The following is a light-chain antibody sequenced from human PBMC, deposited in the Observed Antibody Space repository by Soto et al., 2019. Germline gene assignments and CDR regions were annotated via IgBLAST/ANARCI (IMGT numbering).Light chain of an antibody. J-gene: IGLJ2*01. CDR1: SSDVGDYNY. V-gene: IGLV2-14*01. CDR3: SSYTSSNTPLV. CDR2: DVS. Sequence: QSVLTQPASVSGSPGQSITISCTGTSSDVGDYNYVSWYQQHPGKAPKLMIYDVSNRPSGVSNRFSGSKSGNTASLAISGLQAEDEGDYYCSSYTSSNTPLVFGGGTKPTLL.